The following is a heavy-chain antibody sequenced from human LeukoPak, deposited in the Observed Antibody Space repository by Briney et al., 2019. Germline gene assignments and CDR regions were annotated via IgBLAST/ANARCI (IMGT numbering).Heavy chain of an antibody. CDR3: AKDMFRVITTNLYDY. J-gene: IGHJ4*02. CDR1: GFTFDDYA. D-gene: IGHD3-22*01. Sequence: GGSLRLSCAASGFTFDDYAMRWVRQAPGKGLEWVSSISRNSDSTGYADSVNGRFTISRDNAKNSLYLQMSSLRAEDTALYYCAKDMFRVITTNLYDYCGQGTVVTVSS. V-gene: IGHV3-9*01. CDR2: ISRNSDST.